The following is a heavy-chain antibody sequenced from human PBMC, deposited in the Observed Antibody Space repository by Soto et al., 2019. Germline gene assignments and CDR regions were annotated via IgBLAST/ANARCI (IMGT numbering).Heavy chain of an antibody. J-gene: IGHJ3*02. D-gene: IGHD1-20*01. CDR2: ISAYNGNT. V-gene: IGHV1-18*01. Sequence: ASVKVSCKASGYTFTSYGISWVRQAPGQGLEWMGWISAYNGNTNYAQKLQGRVTMTTDTSTSTAYMELRSPISDDTAVYYCSRGALITGDAFDIWGQGTMVTVSS. CDR1: GYTFTSYG. CDR3: SRGALITGDAFDI.